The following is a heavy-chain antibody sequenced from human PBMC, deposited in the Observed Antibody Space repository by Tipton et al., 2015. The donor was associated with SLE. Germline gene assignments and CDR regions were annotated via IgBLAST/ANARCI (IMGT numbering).Heavy chain of an antibody. D-gene: IGHD2-21*01. J-gene: IGHJ3*02. CDR3: ARRRFHGAFDI. CDR2: INHSGST. V-gene: IGHV4-30-2*01. CDR1: GGSISSGGYS. Sequence: TLSLTCAVSGGSISSGGYSWSWIRQPPGKGLEWIGEINHSGSTNYNPSLKSRVTISVDTSKNQFSLKLSSVTAADTAVYYCARRRFHGAFDIWGQGTMVTVSS.